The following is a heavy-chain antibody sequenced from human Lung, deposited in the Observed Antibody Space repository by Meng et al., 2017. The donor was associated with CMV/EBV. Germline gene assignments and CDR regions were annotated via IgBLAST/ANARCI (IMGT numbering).Heavy chain of an antibody. D-gene: IGHD3-3*01. CDR1: GYTLTGDY. CDR2: IDPKSGDT. CDR3: AKEESGYYDALDI. Sequence: ASXXVSXKASGYTLTGDYLHWVRQAPGQGLEWMASIDPKSGDTKFAQKFQGRVTMTRDTSISTLYMQLSTLRSDDTAVYYCAKEESGYYDALDIWGQGTMVT. J-gene: IGHJ3*02. V-gene: IGHV1-2*02.